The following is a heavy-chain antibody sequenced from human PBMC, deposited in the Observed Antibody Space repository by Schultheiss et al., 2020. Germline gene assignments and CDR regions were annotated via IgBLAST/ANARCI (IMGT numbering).Heavy chain of an antibody. Sequence: SETLSLTCAVYGGSFSGYYWSWIRQPTGKGLEWIGEINHSGSTNYNPSLKSRVTISVDTSKNQFSLKLSSVTAADTAVYYCARGRMITFGGFIVYWGQGTLVTVSS. CDR1: GGSFSGYY. D-gene: IGHD3-16*02. V-gene: IGHV4-34*01. J-gene: IGHJ4*02. CDR3: ARGRMITFGGFIVY. CDR2: INHSGST.